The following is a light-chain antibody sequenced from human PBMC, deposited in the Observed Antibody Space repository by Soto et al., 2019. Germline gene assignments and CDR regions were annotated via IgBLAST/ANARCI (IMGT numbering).Light chain of an antibody. CDR1: SSDVGAYNY. V-gene: IGLV2-14*01. J-gene: IGLJ1*01. CDR2: EVS. Sequence: QSALTQPASVSGSPGQSITISCTGTSSDVGAYNYVSWYQQQSGKAPKLMLHEVSNRPSGVSIRLSGSKSGNTAYLTISGLQAEDEADYYCSSYTTSRAYVFGIGTQLTVL. CDR3: SSYTTSRAYV.